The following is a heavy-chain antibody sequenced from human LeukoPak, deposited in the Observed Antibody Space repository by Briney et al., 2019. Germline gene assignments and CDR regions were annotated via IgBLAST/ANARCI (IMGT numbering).Heavy chain of an antibody. CDR2: ISSSSSTI. Sequence: GGSLRLSCAASGFTFSSYSMNWVRQAPGKGLEWVSYISSSSSTIYYADSVKGRFTISRDNAKNSLYLQMNSLRAEDTAVYYCARAYDSSGYYLNYYYYGMDVWGXXXTVTVSS. CDR1: GFTFSSYS. V-gene: IGHV3-48*04. J-gene: IGHJ6*02. D-gene: IGHD3-22*01. CDR3: ARAYDSSGYYLNYYYYGMDV.